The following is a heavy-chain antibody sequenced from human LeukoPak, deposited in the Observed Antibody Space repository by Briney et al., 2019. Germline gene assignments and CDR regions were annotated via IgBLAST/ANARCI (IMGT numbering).Heavy chain of an antibody. J-gene: IGHJ5*02. CDR3: AREGGEVDIVARGFDP. Sequence: GGSLRLSCVASGFPFSSYWMNWVRQAPGKGLEWVSSISSSSSYIYYADSVKGRFTISRDNAKNSLYLQMNSLRAEDTAVYYCAREGGEVDIVARGFDPWGQGTLVTVSS. CDR2: ISSSSSYI. D-gene: IGHD5-12*01. CDR1: GFPFSSYW. V-gene: IGHV3-21*01.